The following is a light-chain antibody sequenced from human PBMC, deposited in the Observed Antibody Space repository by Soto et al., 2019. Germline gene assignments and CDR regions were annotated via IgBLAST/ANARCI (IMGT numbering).Light chain of an antibody. V-gene: IGKV1-5*03. CDR1: QSISGL. Sequence: DIQMTQSPATLSASVGDRVTIGCRASQSISGLLAWYQQKPGKAPKLLIYKASILESGVPSRFSGSGSATEFTLTISSLQPEDFASYYCQQYETFPLTFGGGTKV. CDR3: QQYETFPLT. J-gene: IGKJ4*01. CDR2: KAS.